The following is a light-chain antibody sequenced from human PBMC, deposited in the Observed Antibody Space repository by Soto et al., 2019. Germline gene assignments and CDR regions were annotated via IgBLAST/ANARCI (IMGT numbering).Light chain of an antibody. Sequence: QSVLTQPPSVSGAPGQRVTISCTGSSSNIGAGYDVHWYQQLPGTAHKLLLYGNSNRPSGVPDRFSGSKSGTSASLAITGLQAEDEADYCCQSYDSSLSGYVFGTGTKLTVL. CDR3: QSYDSSLSGYV. CDR2: GNS. J-gene: IGLJ1*01. V-gene: IGLV1-40*01. CDR1: SSNIGAGYD.